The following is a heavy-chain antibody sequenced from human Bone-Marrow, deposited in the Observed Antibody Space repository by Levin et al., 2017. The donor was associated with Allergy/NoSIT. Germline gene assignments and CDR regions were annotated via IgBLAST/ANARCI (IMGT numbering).Heavy chain of an antibody. CDR2: IHYDGSNK. CDR1: GFTFSNYV. CDR3: AREYTRSCFDY. Sequence: SCAASGFTFSNYVMHWVRQAPGKGLEWVAVIHYDGSNKYYADSVKGRFTISRDNSKNTLYLQMNSLRAEDTAMYYCAREYTRSCFDYWGQGTLVTVSS. V-gene: IGHV3-33*01. J-gene: IGHJ4*02. D-gene: IGHD1-14*01.